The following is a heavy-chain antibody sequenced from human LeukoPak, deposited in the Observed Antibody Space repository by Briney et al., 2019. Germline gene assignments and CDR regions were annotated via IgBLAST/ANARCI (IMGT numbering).Heavy chain of an antibody. CDR2: IRQDGGEK. J-gene: IGHJ3*02. Sequence: PGGSLRLSCAVSGFTFSSYWMSWGRQTPGKGLEWVANIRQDGGEKYYVDSVEGRFTISRDNAKKSLFLQMNSLRVDDTAVYYCARDMRGDGFDIWGQGTMATVSS. V-gene: IGHV3-7*04. CDR3: ARDMRGDGFDI. D-gene: IGHD2-2*01. CDR1: GFTFSSYW.